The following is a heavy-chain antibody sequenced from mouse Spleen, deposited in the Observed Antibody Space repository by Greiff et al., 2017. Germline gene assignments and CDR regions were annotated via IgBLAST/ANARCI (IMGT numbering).Heavy chain of an antibody. CDR1: GYSFTSGYY. J-gene: IGHJ2*01. V-gene: IGHV3-6*02. CDR2: ISYDGSN. Sequence: EVLLVESGPGLVKPSQSLSLTCSVTGYSFTSGYYWYWIRQLPGNILEWMGYISYDGSNNNNPSLKNRISITRDTSNNQFFLRLNSETTEDTSTYCCARNGYWGQGTTLTVSS. CDR3: ARNGY.